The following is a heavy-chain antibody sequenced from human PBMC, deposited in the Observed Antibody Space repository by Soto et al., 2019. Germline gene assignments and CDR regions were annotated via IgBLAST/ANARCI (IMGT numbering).Heavy chain of an antibody. CDR2: MNPKSGDT. J-gene: IGHJ4*02. D-gene: IGHD1-26*01. CDR1: GYTFSDYG. Sequence: QVQLVQSGAEVKMPGASVKVSCKASGYTFSDYGINWVRQATGQGLEWMGWMNPKSGDTVYAQKFQGRGAMTRATSISPAYMELNSLKSEDAAVYFCARGGYRVVGATVYWGQGTLVTVSS. V-gene: IGHV1-8*01. CDR3: ARGGYRVVGATVY.